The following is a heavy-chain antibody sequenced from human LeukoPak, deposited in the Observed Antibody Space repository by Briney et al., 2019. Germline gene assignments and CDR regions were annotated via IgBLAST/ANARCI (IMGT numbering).Heavy chain of an antibody. Sequence: GGSLRLSCEASGFTFSSYSMNWVRQAPGKGLEWVSSISTSSSYIYYADSVKGRFTISRDNSKNTLYLQMNSLRAEDTAVYYCAKDRRALYSIAAAGTFDYWGQGTLVTVSS. V-gene: IGHV3-21*01. CDR2: ISTSSSYI. D-gene: IGHD6-13*01. CDR3: AKDRRALYSIAAAGTFDY. CDR1: GFTFSSYS. J-gene: IGHJ4*02.